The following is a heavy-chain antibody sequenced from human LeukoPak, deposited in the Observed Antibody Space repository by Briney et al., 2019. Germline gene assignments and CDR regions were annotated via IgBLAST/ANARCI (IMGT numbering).Heavy chain of an antibody. D-gene: IGHD4-17*01. CDR3: ARGSIGLMTTMTD. J-gene: IGHJ4*02. V-gene: IGHV7-4-1*02. Sequence: ASVKVSCKASGYSFTSYGLNWVRQAPGQGLEWMGWININTGNPTYAQGFTGRFVFSLDTSVSTAYLQISSLKAEDTAVYYCARGSIGLMTTMTDWGQGTLVTISS. CDR1: GYSFTSYG. CDR2: ININTGNP.